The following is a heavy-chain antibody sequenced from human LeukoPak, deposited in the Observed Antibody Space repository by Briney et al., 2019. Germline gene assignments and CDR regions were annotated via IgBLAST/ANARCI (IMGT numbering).Heavy chain of an antibody. V-gene: IGHV4-34*01. CDR2: INHSGST. Sequence: SETLSLTCAVYGGSFSGYYWSWIRQPPGKGLEWIGEINHSGSTNYNPSLKSRVTISVDTSKNQFSLKLSSVTAADTAVYYCARGHHRVQSFDYWGQGTLATVSS. J-gene: IGHJ4*02. CDR3: ARGHHRVQSFDY. CDR1: GGSFSGYY. D-gene: IGHD1-1*01.